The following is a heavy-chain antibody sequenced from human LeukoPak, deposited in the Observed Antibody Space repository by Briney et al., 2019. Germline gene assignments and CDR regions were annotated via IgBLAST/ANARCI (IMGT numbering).Heavy chain of an antibody. CDR2: IYSGNTT. D-gene: IGHD5-18*01. Sequence: GGSLRLSCAASGFTVSSNYMSWVRQAPGKGLEWVSVIYSGNTTYYADSVKGRFTISRDSSKNTLYLEMNSLRAEDTAVYYCARALQLWIFDYWGQGTLVTVSS. CDR1: GFTVSSNY. J-gene: IGHJ4*02. V-gene: IGHV3-53*01. CDR3: ARALQLWIFDY.